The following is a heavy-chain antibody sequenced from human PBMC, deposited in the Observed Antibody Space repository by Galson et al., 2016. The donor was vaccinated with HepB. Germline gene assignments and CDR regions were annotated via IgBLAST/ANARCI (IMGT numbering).Heavy chain of an antibody. CDR1: GFTFKNYA. J-gene: IGHJ4*02. Sequence: SLRLSCAASGFTFKNYAMSWVRQAPGDGLEWVSIVSASGSSTYYADSVKGRFTISRDNSRNTLYLQIGSLRAEDTAVDYGAKGTSGPPSYYFDSWGQGTLVTVSS. V-gene: IGHV3-23*01. CDR2: VSASGSST. CDR3: AKGTSGPPSYYFDS. D-gene: IGHD3/OR15-3a*01.